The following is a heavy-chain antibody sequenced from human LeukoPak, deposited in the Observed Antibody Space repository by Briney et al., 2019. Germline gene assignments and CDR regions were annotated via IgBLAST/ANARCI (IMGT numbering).Heavy chain of an antibody. CDR2: ISYDGSNK. Sequence: GGSLRLSCAASGFTFSSYAMHWVRQAPGKGLEWVAVISYDGSNKYYADSVKGRFTISRDNSKNTLYLQMNSLRAEDTAVYYCARARHGAPKNYYDSSGYYPDYWGQGTLVTVSP. D-gene: IGHD3-22*01. CDR1: GFTFSSYA. J-gene: IGHJ4*02. CDR3: ARARHGAPKNYYDSSGYYPDY. V-gene: IGHV3-30-3*01.